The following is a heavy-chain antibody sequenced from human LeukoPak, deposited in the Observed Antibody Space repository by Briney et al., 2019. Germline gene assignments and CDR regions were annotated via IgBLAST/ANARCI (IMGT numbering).Heavy chain of an antibody. D-gene: IGHD3-3*01. J-gene: IGHJ4*02. CDR2: ISSRSTYI. CDR1: GFTFSTNR. Sequence: PGRSLSPSRAASGFTFSTNRVNSARPPPGERTEWVSSISSRSTYIYYTDSAKGRFTISRDNAKKSLYLQMHSLGAEDTAVYYCARDPSQGQFDFWNGFYNFDIWGQGTLVTVSS. V-gene: IGHV3-21*01. CDR3: ARDPSQGQFDFWNGFYNFDI.